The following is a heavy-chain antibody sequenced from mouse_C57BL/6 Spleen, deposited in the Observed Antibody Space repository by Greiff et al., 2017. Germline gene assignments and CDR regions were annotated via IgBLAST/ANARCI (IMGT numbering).Heavy chain of an antibody. CDR3: ARRSYYGSSFLDY. J-gene: IGHJ2*01. CDR1: GYTFTDYY. D-gene: IGHD1-1*01. V-gene: IGHV1-19*01. CDR2: INPYNGGT. Sequence: EVQLQQSGPVLVKPGASVKMSCKASGYTFTDYYMNWVKQSHGKSLEWIGVINPYNGGTSYNQKFKGKATLTVDKSSSTAYMELNSLTSEDSAVYYCARRSYYGSSFLDYWGQGTTLTVSS.